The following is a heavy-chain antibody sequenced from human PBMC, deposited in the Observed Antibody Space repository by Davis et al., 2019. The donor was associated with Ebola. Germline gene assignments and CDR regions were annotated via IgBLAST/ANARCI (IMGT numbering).Heavy chain of an antibody. V-gene: IGHV4-59*01. CDR2: TYYSGST. D-gene: IGHD2-2*01. J-gene: IGHJ3*02. CDR1: GGSISSYY. Sequence: MPGGSLRLSCTVSGGSISSYYWNWIRQPPGEGLEWIGYTYYSGSTNYNHSLKSRVTISVDTSKSQVFLKLTSVTAADTAVYYCARVRCISTSCYGQNAFDIWGQGAMVTVSS. CDR3: ARVRCISTSCYGQNAFDI.